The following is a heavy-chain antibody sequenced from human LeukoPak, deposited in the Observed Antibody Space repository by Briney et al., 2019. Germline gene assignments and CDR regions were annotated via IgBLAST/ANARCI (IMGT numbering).Heavy chain of an antibody. CDR3: ARDRLGPSFSVSHFDL. Sequence: AGGSLRLSCAASGFTFSSYSMNWVRQAPGKGLEWVSSISSSSYIYYADSVKGRFTISRDNAKNSLYLQMNSLRAEDTALYYCARDRLGPSFSVSHFDLWGQGTLVTVSS. D-gene: IGHD3-3*02. CDR2: ISSSSYI. CDR1: GFTFSSYS. V-gene: IGHV3-21*04. J-gene: IGHJ4*02.